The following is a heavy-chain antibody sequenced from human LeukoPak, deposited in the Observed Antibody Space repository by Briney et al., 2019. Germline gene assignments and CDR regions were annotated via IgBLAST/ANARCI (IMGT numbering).Heavy chain of an antibody. Sequence: PGGSLRLSCVASGFSFSDYYMSWIRQAPGKGLEWVSYIGSTIYYADSVKGRFTISRDNAKNSLYLQMNSLRAEDTAVYYCAKDIEGGRGSWLDFWGQGTLVTVPS. V-gene: IGHV3-11*04. CDR2: IGSTI. J-gene: IGHJ4*02. CDR1: GFSFSDYY. CDR3: AKDIEGGRGSWLDF. D-gene: IGHD1-26*01.